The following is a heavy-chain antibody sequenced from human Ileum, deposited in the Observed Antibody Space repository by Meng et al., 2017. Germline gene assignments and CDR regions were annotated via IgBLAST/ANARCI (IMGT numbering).Heavy chain of an antibody. CDR3: ARDCTGGSCLL. J-gene: IGHJ3*01. D-gene: IGHD2-15*01. CDR2: SYTSGST. Sequence: SETLSLTCTVSGGSISSGNYYWSWIRQPAGKGLEWIGRSYTSGSTDYNPSLKSRVIILVDTSKNQVSLNLRSVTAADTAVYYCARDCTGGSCLLWGQGTMV. CDR1: GGSISSGNYY. V-gene: IGHV4-61*02.